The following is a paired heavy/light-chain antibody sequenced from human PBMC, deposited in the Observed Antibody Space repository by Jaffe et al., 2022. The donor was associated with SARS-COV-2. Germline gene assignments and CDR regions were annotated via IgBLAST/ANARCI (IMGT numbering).Light chain of an antibody. J-gene: IGKJ2*01. CDR3: QHRSNWPYT. CDR1: QSISSY. CDR2: DAS. V-gene: IGKV3-11*01. Sequence: EIVLTQSPATLSLSPGERATLSCRASQSISSYLAWYQQKPGQAPRLLIFDASNRATGIPARFSGSGSGTDFTLTISSLEPEDFAVYYCQHRSNWPYTFGRGTKLEIK.
Heavy chain of an antibody. Sequence: QVQLVESGGGVVQPGRSLRLSCGDSGFTFSNCAMHWVRQAPGKGLEWVAFISSEGSNKYYADSVKGRFTISRDNSKNTLYLQMNSLGAEDTAMYYCARGPPDYDFWSGFYLDSWGQGTLVTVSS. V-gene: IGHV3-30*04. CDR2: ISSEGSNK. D-gene: IGHD3-3*01. CDR3: ARGPPDYDFWSGFYLDS. CDR1: GFTFSNCA. J-gene: IGHJ4*02.